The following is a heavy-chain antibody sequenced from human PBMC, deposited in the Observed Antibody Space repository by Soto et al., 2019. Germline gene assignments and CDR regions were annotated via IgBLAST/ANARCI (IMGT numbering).Heavy chain of an antibody. CDR1: GGSISSHY. Sequence: SETLSLTCIVSGGSISSHYWTWIRQPPGKRLEWIAYISDTRGSSYNPSLKSRGTISLDRSKNQFSLKLTSVTAADTAIYYCANQNYGDSDYWGKGTPVTVSS. J-gene: IGHJ4*02. V-gene: IGHV4-59*11. CDR2: ISDTRGS. CDR3: ANQNYGDSDY. D-gene: IGHD4-17*01.